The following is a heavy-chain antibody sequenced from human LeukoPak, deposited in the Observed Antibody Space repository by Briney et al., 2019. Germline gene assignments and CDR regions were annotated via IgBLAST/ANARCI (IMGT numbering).Heavy chain of an antibody. D-gene: IGHD1-26*01. V-gene: IGHV3-7*01. CDR2: IKQDGSEK. J-gene: IGHJ4*02. Sequence: GGSLRLSCAASGFTFSSYAMSWVRQAPGKGLEWVANIKQDGSEKYYVDSVKGRFTISRDNAKNSLYLQMNSLRAEDTAVYYCARDQGELDDWGQGTLVTVSS. CDR3: ARDQGELDD. CDR1: GFTFSSYA.